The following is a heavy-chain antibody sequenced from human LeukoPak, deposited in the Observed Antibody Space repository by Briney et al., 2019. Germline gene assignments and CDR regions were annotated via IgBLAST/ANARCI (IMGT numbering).Heavy chain of an antibody. V-gene: IGHV4-59*08. CDR2: IYYSGTT. Sequence: SETLSLTCTVSGGSISGYYWSWIRQPPGKGLEWIGCIYYSGTTNYNPSLKSRVTISLDTSKNQFSLKLSSVTAADTAVYYCAGHHPRNTVDFWGQGTLVTVSS. J-gene: IGHJ4*02. CDR1: GGSISGYY. CDR3: AGHHPRNTVDF. D-gene: IGHD2/OR15-2a*01.